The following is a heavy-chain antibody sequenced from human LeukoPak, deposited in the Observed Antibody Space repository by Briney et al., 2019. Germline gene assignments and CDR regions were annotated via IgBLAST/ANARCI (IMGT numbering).Heavy chain of an antibody. V-gene: IGHV1-46*03. CDR2: FNPCVGTT. CDR1: GYTFTSYY. J-gene: IGHJ3*02. CDR3: ARALVTTNDAFDI. D-gene: IGHD2-21*02. Sequence: ASXKVSCKASGYTFTSYYMHWVRQAPGQGVEWMGIFNPCVGTTTYAQKFQGRVTMTRDTSTSTVYMELSSLRSEDTAVYYCARALVTTNDAFDIWGQGTMVTVSS.